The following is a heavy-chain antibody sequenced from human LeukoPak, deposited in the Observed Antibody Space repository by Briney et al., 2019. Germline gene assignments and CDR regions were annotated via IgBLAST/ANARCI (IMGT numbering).Heavy chain of an antibody. CDR2: ISAYNGNT. J-gene: IGHJ3*02. CDR3: ARDPGRYSSSRHDAFDI. D-gene: IGHD6-6*01. CDR1: GYTFTSYG. V-gene: IGHV1-18*01. Sequence: ASVKVSCKASGYTFTSYGISWVRQAPGQGLEWMGWISAYNGNTNYAQKLQGRVTMTTDTSTSTAYMELRSLRSDDTAVYYCARDPGRYSSSRHDAFDIWGQGTLVTVSS.